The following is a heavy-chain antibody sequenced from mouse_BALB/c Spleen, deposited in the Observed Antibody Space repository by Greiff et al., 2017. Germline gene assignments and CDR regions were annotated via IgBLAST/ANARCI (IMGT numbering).Heavy chain of an antibody. Sequence: EVQGVESGGGLVQPGGSLRLSCATSGFTFTDYYMSWVRQPPGKALEWLGFIRNKANGYTTEYSASVKGRFTISRDNSQSILYLQMNTLRAEDSATYYCARDGYGYRSWFAYWGQGTLVTVSA. CDR2: IRNKANGYTT. V-gene: IGHV7-3*02. J-gene: IGHJ3*01. D-gene: IGHD1-2*01. CDR3: ARDGYGYRSWFAY. CDR1: GFTFTDYY.